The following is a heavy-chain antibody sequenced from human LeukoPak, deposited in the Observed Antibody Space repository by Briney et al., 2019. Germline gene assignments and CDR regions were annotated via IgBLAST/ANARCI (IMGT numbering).Heavy chain of an antibody. CDR1: GGSISSGGYY. CDR2: IYYSGST. Sequence: PSETLSLTSTVSGGSISSGGYYWSWIRQHPGKGLEWIGYIYYSGSTYYNPSLKSRVTISVDTSKNQFSLKLSSVTAADTAVYYCARGTAAAGTRYYLDYWGQGTLVTVSS. D-gene: IGHD6-13*01. V-gene: IGHV4-31*03. J-gene: IGHJ4*02. CDR3: ARGTAAAGTRYYLDY.